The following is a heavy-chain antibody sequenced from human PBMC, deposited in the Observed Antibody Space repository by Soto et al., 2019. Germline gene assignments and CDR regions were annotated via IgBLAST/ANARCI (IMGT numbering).Heavy chain of an antibody. CDR1: GFTFRSYG. CDR2: ISYDGSNE. Sequence: GGSLRLSCAASGFTFRSYGMHWVRQAPGKGLEWVAVISYDGSNEDYADSVKGRFTISRDNSKNMMFLEMKSLRAEDTAVYYCXKVRPDERRGYTLEAFDYWGQGTRVTV. V-gene: IGHV3-30*18. D-gene: IGHD2-2*02. J-gene: IGHJ4*02. CDR3: XKVRPDERRGYTLEAFDY.